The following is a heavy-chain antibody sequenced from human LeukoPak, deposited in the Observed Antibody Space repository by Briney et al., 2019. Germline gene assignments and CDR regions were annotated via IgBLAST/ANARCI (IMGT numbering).Heavy chain of an antibody. V-gene: IGHV3-53*01. J-gene: IGHJ3*02. CDR3: ASQVVVREIDAFDI. CDR2: IYSGGST. D-gene: IGHD2-21*01. CDR1: GFTVSSND. Sequence: GRSLRLSCAASGFTVSSNDMSWVRQAPGKGLEWVLVIYSGGSTSYAASVKGRFTMSRANSKTTLYLQMNSLRAEDTAVYYCASQVVVREIDAFDIWGQGIMVTVSS.